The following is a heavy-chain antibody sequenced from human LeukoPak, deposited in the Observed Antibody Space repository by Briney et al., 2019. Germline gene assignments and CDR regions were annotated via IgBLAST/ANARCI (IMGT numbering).Heavy chain of an antibody. CDR2: IYSGGSI. Sequence: PGGSLRLSCAASGFTVSSNSMTWVRQAPGKGLEWVSVIYSGGSIYYADSVKGRFTISRDNSKNTLYLQMNSLRAEDTAVYYCASRRGSGSYPIGHWGQGTLVTVSS. D-gene: IGHD3-10*01. J-gene: IGHJ4*02. CDR3: ASRRGSGSYPIGH. CDR1: GFTVSSNS. V-gene: IGHV3-66*01.